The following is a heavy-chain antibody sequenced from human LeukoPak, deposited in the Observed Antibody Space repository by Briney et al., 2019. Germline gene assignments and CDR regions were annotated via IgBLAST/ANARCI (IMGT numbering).Heavy chain of an antibody. CDR3: ARDVGGGITIFGRTYYYYGMDV. V-gene: IGHV1-2*04. CDR1: GYTFTGYY. Sequence: GASVKVSCKASGYTFTGYYMHWVRQAPGQGLEWMGWINPNSGGTNYAQRFQGWVTMTRDTSISTAYMELSRLRSDDTAVYYCARDVGGGITIFGRTYYYYGMDVWGQGTTVTVSS. J-gene: IGHJ6*02. D-gene: IGHD3-3*01. CDR2: INPNSGGT.